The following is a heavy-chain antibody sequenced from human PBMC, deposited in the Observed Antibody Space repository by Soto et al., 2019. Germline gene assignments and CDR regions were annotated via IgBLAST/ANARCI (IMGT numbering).Heavy chain of an antibody. D-gene: IGHD6-13*01. CDR1: GYIFTKYW. CDR3: ARTAAAGKYYYGVDV. J-gene: IGHJ6*02. V-gene: IGHV5-51*01. CDR2: IYPDDSDT. Sequence: GESLKISGRGSGYIFTKYWVGWVRQMPGKGLEWMGIIYPDDSDTRYSPSFQGQVNISADKSVNTAYLQWSSLKASDTAIYYCARTAAAGKYYYGVDVWGQGTTVTVSS.